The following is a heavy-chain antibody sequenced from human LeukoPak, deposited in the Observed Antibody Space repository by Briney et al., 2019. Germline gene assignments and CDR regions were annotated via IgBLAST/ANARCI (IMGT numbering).Heavy chain of an antibody. Sequence: SPTLSLTCTVSGGSISSGGYYWSWIRQHPGKGLEWIGYIYYSGSTYYNPSLKSRVTISVDTSKNQFSLKLSSVTAADTAVYYCARGERAAAAYNWFDPWGQGTLVSVSS. D-gene: IGHD6-13*01. CDR2: IYYSGST. J-gene: IGHJ5*02. V-gene: IGHV4-31*03. CDR1: GGSISSGGYY. CDR3: ARGERAAAAYNWFDP.